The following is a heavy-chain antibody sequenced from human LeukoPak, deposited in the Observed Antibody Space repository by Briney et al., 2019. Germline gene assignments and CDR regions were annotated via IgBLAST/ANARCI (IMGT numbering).Heavy chain of an antibody. D-gene: IGHD7-27*01. CDR3: TRRERENWGSSVY. CDR2: IRSKVYGGTT. Sequence: GGSLRLSCTASGFTFGDYAMSWFRQAPGKGLEWVGFIRSKVYGGTTENAASVQGRFTISRGDSKSIAYLQMNSLKTEDTAVYYCTRRERENWGSSVYWGQGTLVTVSS. V-gene: IGHV3-49*03. J-gene: IGHJ4*02. CDR1: GFTFGDYA.